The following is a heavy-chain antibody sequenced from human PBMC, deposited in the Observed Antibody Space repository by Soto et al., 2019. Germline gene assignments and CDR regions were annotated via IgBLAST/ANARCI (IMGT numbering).Heavy chain of an antibody. Sequence: QVQLVQSGAEVKKPGSSVKVSCKASGGTFSSYAISWVRQAPGQGLEWMGEIIPIFGTANYAQKFQGRVTITADDSTSTAYVELGSLRSEDTAVYYCARDRGPSSGYYPYWFDPWGQGTLVTVSS. CDR2: IIPIFGTA. D-gene: IGHD3-22*01. CDR1: GGTFSSYA. V-gene: IGHV1-69*12. CDR3: ARDRGPSSGYYPYWFDP. J-gene: IGHJ5*02.